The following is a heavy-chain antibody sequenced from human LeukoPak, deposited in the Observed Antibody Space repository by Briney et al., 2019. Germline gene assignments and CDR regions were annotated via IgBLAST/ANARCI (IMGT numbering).Heavy chain of an antibody. J-gene: IGHJ3*02. CDR3: ARFSITVAARGAFDI. CDR1: GYSFTSYR. V-gene: IGHV5-51*01. D-gene: IGHD6-6*01. CDR2: IYPGDSDT. Sequence: GESLKISCKGSGYSFTSYRIGWVRQMPGKGLEWMGIIYPGDSDTRYSPSFQGQVTISADKSISTAYLQWSSLKASDTAMYYCARFSITVAARGAFDIWGQGTMVTVSS.